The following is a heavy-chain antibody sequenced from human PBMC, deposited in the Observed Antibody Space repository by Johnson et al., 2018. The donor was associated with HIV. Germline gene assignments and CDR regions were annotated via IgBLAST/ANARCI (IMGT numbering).Heavy chain of an antibody. CDR2: ISWDGGST. D-gene: IGHD1-26*01. V-gene: IGHV3-43*01. CDR1: GFTFDDNT. J-gene: IGHJ3*02. CDR3: TAHYRNAFDI. Sequence: VQLVESGGVVVQPGGSLRLSCAASGFTFDDNTMHWVRQAPGKGLEWVSLISWDGGSTYYADSVKGRFTISRDNSKNSLYLQMNSLRTEDTALYYCTAHYRNAFDIWGQGTMVTVSS.